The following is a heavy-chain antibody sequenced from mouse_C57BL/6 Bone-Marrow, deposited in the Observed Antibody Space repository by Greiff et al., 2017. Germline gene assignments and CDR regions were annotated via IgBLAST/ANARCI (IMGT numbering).Heavy chain of an antibody. D-gene: IGHD1-1*01. Sequence: EVQLQQSGPELVKPGASVKISCKASGYTFTDYYMNWVKQSHGKSLEWIGDINPNNGGTSYNQKFKGKATLTVDKSSSTAYMQLRSLTSEDSAVYYCAGWDYYGNGYGDYWGQGTTLTVSS. V-gene: IGHV1-26*01. CDR1: GYTFTDYY. CDR2: INPNNGGT. J-gene: IGHJ2*01. CDR3: AGWDYYGNGYGDY.